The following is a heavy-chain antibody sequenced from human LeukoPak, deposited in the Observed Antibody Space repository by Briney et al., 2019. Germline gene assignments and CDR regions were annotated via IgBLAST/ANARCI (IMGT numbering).Heavy chain of an antibody. CDR1: GYTFTGYY. D-gene: IGHD2-2*02. CDR2: INPNSGGT. J-gene: IGHJ4*02. Sequence: ASVKVSCKASGYTFTGYYMHWVRQAPGQGLGWMGWINPNSGGTNYAQKFQGRVTMTRDTSISTAYMELSRLRSDDTAVYYCAREKSVVPAAIYYFDYWGQGTLVTVSS. V-gene: IGHV1-2*02. CDR3: AREKSVVPAAIYYFDY.